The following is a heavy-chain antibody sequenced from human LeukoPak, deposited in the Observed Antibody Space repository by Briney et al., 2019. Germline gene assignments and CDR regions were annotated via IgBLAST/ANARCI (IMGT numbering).Heavy chain of an antibody. CDR3: ATGTS. CDR2: ISYDGSNK. CDR1: GFTFSSYA. J-gene: IGHJ5*02. D-gene: IGHD3/OR15-3a*01. V-gene: IGHV3-30*14. Sequence: GGSLRLSCAASGFTFSSYAMHWVRQAPGKGLEWVAVISYDGSNKYYADSVKGRFTISRDNSKNTLYLQMNSLRAEDTAVYYCATGTSWGQGTLVTVSS.